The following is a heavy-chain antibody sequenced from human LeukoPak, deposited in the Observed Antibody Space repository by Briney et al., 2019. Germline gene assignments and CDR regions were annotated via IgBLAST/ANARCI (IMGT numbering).Heavy chain of an antibody. CDR3: ARGIAAAGTSIPPSQGY. D-gene: IGHD6-13*01. V-gene: IGHV1-69*13. J-gene: IGHJ4*02. CDR1: GGTFSSYA. Sequence: WASVKVSCKASGGTFSSYAISWVRQAPGQGLEWMGGIIPIFGTANYAQKFQGRVTITADESTSTAYMELSSLRSEDTAVYYCARGIAAAGTSIPPSQGYWGQGTLVTVSS. CDR2: IIPIFGTA.